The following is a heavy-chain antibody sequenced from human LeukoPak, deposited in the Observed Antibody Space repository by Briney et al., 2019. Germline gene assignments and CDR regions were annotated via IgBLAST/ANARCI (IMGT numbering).Heavy chain of an antibody. CDR1: GFTFGDYA. D-gene: IGHD3-9*01. J-gene: IGHJ5*02. Sequence: PGRSLRLSCTASGFTFGDYAMSWVREAPGEGVEWVGFIRSKPYGGTTQYAASKQGRFPIATDDSQNIPYLQMDRLKNEDTGVYYCTLHSLKVILTGYSPNRFHPWAQGTHVPVSS. CDR2: IRSKPYGGTT. CDR3: TLHSLKVILTGYSPNRFHP. V-gene: IGHV3-49*04.